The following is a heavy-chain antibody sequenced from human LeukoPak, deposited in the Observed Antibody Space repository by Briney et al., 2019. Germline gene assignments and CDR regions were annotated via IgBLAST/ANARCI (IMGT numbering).Heavy chain of an antibody. CDR2: IYHSGST. Sequence: SETLSLTCTVSGYSISSGYYWGWIRQPPGKGLEWIGSIYHSGSTYYNPSLKSRVTISVDTSKNQFSLKLSSVTAADTAAYYCARDPIAAAGNWFDPWGQGTLVTVSS. D-gene: IGHD6-13*01. CDR3: ARDPIAAAGNWFDP. J-gene: IGHJ5*02. CDR1: GYSISSGYY. V-gene: IGHV4-38-2*02.